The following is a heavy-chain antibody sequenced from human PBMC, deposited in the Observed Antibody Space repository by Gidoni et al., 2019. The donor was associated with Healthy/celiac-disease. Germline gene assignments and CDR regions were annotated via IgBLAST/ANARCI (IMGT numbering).Heavy chain of an antibody. CDR3: AKLFVGFRAFDI. V-gene: IGHV3-23*04. J-gene: IGHJ3*02. D-gene: IGHD2-21*01. CDR2: ISGSGGST. Sequence: EVQLVEYGGGLVQPGGSLRLPCAASGCTFSSYAMSWVRQAPGKGLEWVSAISGSGGSTYYADSVKGRFTISRDNSKNTLYLQMNSLRAEDTAVYYCAKLFVGFRAFDIWGQGTMVTVSS. CDR1: GCTFSSYA.